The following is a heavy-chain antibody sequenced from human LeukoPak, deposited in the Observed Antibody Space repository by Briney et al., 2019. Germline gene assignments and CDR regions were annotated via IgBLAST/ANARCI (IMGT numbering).Heavy chain of an antibody. J-gene: IGHJ4*02. CDR1: GYTFTSYG. CDR3: ARKQRSGTPLDY. Sequence: ASVKVSCKASGYTFTSYGISWVRQAPGQGLEWMGWISAYNGNTNYAQKFQGWVTMTRDTSISTAYMELSRLRSDDTAVYYCARKQRSGTPLDYWGQGTLVTVSS. CDR2: ISAYNGNT. D-gene: IGHD1/OR15-1a*01. V-gene: IGHV1-18*01.